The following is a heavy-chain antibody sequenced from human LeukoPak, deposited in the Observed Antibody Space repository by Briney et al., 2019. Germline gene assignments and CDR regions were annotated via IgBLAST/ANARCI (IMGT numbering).Heavy chain of an antibody. CDR1: GYMFINNW. CDR2: INPTGDRT. CDR3: ARDHSNTRTWWFDP. D-gene: IGHD2/OR15-2a*01. Sequence: GASVKVSCKASGYMFINNWIQRVRQAPGQGLEWMGVINPTGDRTFYAQKLQDRVTLTTDMSATSIYMELSSLRSEDTAVYYCARDHSNTRTWWFDPWGQGTLVIVSS. V-gene: IGHV1-46*04. J-gene: IGHJ5*02.